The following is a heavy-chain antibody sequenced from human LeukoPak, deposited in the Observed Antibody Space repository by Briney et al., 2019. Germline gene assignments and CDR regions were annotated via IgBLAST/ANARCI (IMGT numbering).Heavy chain of an antibody. Sequence: GGSLRLSCAASGFTFSTYSMNWVRQAPGKGLEWVSAISGSGGSTYYADSVKGRFTISRDNSKNTLYLQMNSLRAEDTAVYYCAKDMRAAAGRYYYYYGMDVWGQGTTVTVSS. CDR1: GFTFSTYS. J-gene: IGHJ6*02. CDR3: AKDMRAAAGRYYYYYGMDV. CDR2: ISGSGGST. D-gene: IGHD6-13*01. V-gene: IGHV3-23*01.